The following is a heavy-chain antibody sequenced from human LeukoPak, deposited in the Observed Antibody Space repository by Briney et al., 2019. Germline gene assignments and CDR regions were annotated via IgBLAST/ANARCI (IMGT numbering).Heavy chain of an antibody. CDR3: ARRLTQYDCFDP. D-gene: IGHD2-2*01. V-gene: IGHV6-1*01. CDR2: TYYRSTWYN. CDR1: GDSVSSNSVT. Sequence: SQTLSLTCANSGDSVSSNSVTWNWIRQSPSRGLEWLGRTYYRSTWYNDYAVSVRGRITVNPDTSKNQFSLHLNSVTPEDTAVYYCARRLTQYDCFDPWGQGILVTVSS. J-gene: IGHJ5*02.